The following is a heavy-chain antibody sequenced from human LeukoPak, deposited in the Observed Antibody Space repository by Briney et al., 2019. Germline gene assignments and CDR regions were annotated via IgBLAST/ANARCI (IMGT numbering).Heavy chain of an antibody. D-gene: IGHD5-12*01. CDR1: GGSISDSY. Sequence: PSETLSLTCTVSGGSISDSYWSWIRQPPGKGLEWIGKIHDSGITNYNPSLKSQVTFSVDTSKKQFSLNLNSVTAADTAVYYCARGGYMSNWFEHWGQGTPVTVSS. J-gene: IGHJ5*02. CDR3: ARGGYMSNWFEH. V-gene: IGHV4-59*01. CDR2: IHDSGIT.